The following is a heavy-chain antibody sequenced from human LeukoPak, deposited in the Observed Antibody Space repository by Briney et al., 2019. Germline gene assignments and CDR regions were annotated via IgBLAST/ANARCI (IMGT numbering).Heavy chain of an antibody. J-gene: IGHJ4*02. CDR3: VKGPPNWGFDY. D-gene: IGHD7-27*01. CDR1: GNTFISYD. V-gene: IGHV1-8*01. Sequence: ASVKVSCKASGNTFISYDINWVRQATGPGLEWMGWMSPNSGNTGYAQKFQGRVTMTRNTSISTAYMELSSLRSEDTAVYYCVKGPPNWGFDYWGQGTLVTASS. CDR2: MSPNSGNT.